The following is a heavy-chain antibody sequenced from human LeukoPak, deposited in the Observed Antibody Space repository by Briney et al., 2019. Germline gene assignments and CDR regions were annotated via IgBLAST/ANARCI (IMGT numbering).Heavy chain of an antibody. CDR1: GFTFSSYP. CDR3: ARERGSGTTDY. CDR2: ISNDGSTK. Sequence: GGSLRLSCAASGFTFSSYPMHWVRQAPGKGLEWVAVISNDGSTKYYADSVKGRFTISRDNSKNTLYVQMNSLRAEDTAVYYCARERGSGTTDYWGQGTLVTVSS. J-gene: IGHJ4*02. D-gene: IGHD3-10*01. V-gene: IGHV3-30*04.